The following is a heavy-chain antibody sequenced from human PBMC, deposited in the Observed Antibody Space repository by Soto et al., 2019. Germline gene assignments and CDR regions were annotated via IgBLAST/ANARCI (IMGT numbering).Heavy chain of an antibody. D-gene: IGHD4-17*01. V-gene: IGHV3-49*04. CDR1: GFTFSDAW. Sequence: PGGSLRLSCAASGFTFSDAWMSWVRQAPGKGLEWVGCIRSKAYGGTTEYAASVKGRFTISRDDSKSIAYLQMNSLKTEDTAVYYCTRDPQPTEDYYGMDVWGQGTTVTVSS. J-gene: IGHJ6*02. CDR2: IRSKAYGGTT. CDR3: TRDPQPTEDYYGMDV.